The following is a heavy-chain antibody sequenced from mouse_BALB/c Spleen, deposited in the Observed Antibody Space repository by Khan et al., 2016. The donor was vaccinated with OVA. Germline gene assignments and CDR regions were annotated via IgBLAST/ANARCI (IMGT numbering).Heavy chain of an antibody. CDR2: INTNTGEP. CDR3: GCSRWLLPTMDY. D-gene: IGHD1-1*01. Sequence: QIQLVQSGPELKKPGETVKISCKASGYTFTKNGMNWVKQAPGKGLKWMGWINTNTGEPTYAEEFKGRFAFSLETSASTAYLQINSLKNEDTGTYFCGCSRWLLPTMDYWGQGTSVTVTS. J-gene: IGHJ4*01. CDR1: GYTFTKNG. V-gene: IGHV9-3*02.